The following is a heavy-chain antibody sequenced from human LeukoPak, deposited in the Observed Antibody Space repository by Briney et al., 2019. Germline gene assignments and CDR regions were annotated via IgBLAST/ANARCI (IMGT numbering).Heavy chain of an antibody. CDR3: ARELGYCSGGSCSGYYDGMDV. Sequence: PGGSLRLSCAASGFTFSSYSMNWVRQAPGKGLEWVSYISSSSSTIYYADSVKGRFTISRDNAKNSLYLQMNSLRAEDTAVYYCARELGYCSGGSCSGYYDGMDVWGQGTTVTVSS. CDR1: GFTFSSYS. D-gene: IGHD2-15*01. CDR2: ISSSSSTI. J-gene: IGHJ6*02. V-gene: IGHV3-48*04.